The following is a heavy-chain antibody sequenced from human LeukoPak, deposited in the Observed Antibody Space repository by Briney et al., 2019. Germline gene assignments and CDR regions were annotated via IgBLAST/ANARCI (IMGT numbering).Heavy chain of an antibody. J-gene: IGHJ4*02. V-gene: IGHV4-39*01. CDR3: ARFEYSSSSLDF. Sequence: SETLSLTCTVSGGSISGSSYYWGWIRQSPGKGLEWIGNAYYSGSTYYNPSLKSRVTVSVDTSMNQFSLKVSSVTAEDTAVYYCARFEYSSSSLDFWGQGTLVTVSS. CDR1: GGSISGSSYY. CDR2: AYYSGST. D-gene: IGHD6-6*01.